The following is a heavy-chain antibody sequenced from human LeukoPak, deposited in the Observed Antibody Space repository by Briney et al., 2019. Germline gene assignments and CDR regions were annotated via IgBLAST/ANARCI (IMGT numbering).Heavy chain of an antibody. Sequence: SETKSLTCTVSGGSISSSSYYWRWIRQPPGKGLEWIGSIYYSGATYYNPSLKSRVTISEDTSVNQFSLRLSSVTAADTAVYYCARIPPLYCSTSSCYSRSFDFWGQGILVTVSS. CDR1: GGSISSSSYY. V-gene: IGHV4-39*07. CDR2: IYYSGAT. CDR3: ARIPPLYCSTSSCYSRSFDF. J-gene: IGHJ4*02. D-gene: IGHD2-2*02.